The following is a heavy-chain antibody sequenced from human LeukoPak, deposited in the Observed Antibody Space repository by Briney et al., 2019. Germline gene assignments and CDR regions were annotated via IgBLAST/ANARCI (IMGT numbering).Heavy chain of an antibody. D-gene: IGHD3-10*01. J-gene: IGHJ5*02. V-gene: IGHV4-34*01. CDR2: INNSGVT. Sequence: PSETLSLTCAVHNGSFSGYYWTWIRQAPGKGLEWIGEINNSGVTYYNPSLETRVTISRDTSKIQFSLQLKSVSAADTAVYYCASGGTTYYYGSGTSPWGQGTLVIVSS. CDR1: NGSFSGYY. CDR3: ASGGTTYYYGSGTSP.